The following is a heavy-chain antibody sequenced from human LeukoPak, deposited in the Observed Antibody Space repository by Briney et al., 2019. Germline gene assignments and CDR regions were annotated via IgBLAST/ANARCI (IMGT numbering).Heavy chain of an antibody. CDR3: ARVLPAAMNFDY. V-gene: IGHV4-39*01. Sequence: SETLSLTCTVSGGSISSTSDHWGWIRQSPGKGPEWIGNIYYSGYTHYNPSLQSRVSLSVDTSKNQFSLKLSSVTAADTAVYYCARVLPAAMNFDYWGQGTLVTVSS. J-gene: IGHJ4*02. CDR2: IYYSGYT. CDR1: GGSISSTSDH. D-gene: IGHD2-2*01.